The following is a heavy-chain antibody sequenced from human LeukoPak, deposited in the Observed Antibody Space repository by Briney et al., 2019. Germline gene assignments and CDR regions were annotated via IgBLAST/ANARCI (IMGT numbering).Heavy chain of an antibody. CDR1: GGSFSGYY. D-gene: IGHD6-19*01. Sequence: SETLSLTCAVYGGSFSGYYWSWIRQPPGKGLEWIGEINHSGSTNYNPSLKSRVTISVGTSKNQFSLKLSSVTAADTAVYYCARTNSSGWPDWGQGTLVTVSS. V-gene: IGHV4-34*01. CDR3: ARTNSSGWPD. J-gene: IGHJ4*02. CDR2: INHSGST.